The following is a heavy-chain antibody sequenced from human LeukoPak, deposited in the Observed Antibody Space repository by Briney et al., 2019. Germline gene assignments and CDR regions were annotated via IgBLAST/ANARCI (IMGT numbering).Heavy chain of an antibody. Sequence: SEALSLTCTVSGGSISSYYWSWIRQPPGKGLEWIGYIYYSGSTNYNPSLKSRVTISVDTSKNQFSLKLSSVTAADTAVYYCARERETLSAYGDRNLYFDYWGQGTLVTVSS. D-gene: IGHD4-17*01. CDR3: ARERETLSAYGDRNLYFDY. CDR2: IYYSGST. J-gene: IGHJ4*02. V-gene: IGHV4-59*12. CDR1: GGSISSYY.